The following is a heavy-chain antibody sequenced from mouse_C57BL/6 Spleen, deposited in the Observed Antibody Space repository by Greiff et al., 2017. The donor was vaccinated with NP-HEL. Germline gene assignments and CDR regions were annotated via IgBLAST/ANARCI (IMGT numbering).Heavy chain of an antibody. CDR2: IYPGDGDT. Sequence: LEESGAELVKPGASVKISCKASGYAFSSYWMNWVKQRPGKGLEWIGQIYPGDGDTNYNGKFKGKATLTADKSSSTAYMQLSSLTSEDSAVYFCARRGGLITTVDYWGQGTTLTVSS. V-gene: IGHV1-80*01. J-gene: IGHJ2*01. D-gene: IGHD1-1*01. CDR3: ARRGGLITTVDY. CDR1: GYAFSSYW.